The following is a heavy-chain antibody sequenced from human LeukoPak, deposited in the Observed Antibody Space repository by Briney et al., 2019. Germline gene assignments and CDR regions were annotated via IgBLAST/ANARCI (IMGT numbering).Heavy chain of an antibody. D-gene: IGHD3-22*01. Sequence: EPGGSLRLSCAASGFTFSSYEMNWVRQAPGKGLEWVSYISSSGSTIYYADSVKGRFTISRDNAKNSLYLQMNSLRAEDTAVYYCAKLVVVVHLVDPGAFDIWGQGTMVTVSS. V-gene: IGHV3-48*03. J-gene: IGHJ3*02. CDR2: ISSSGSTI. CDR1: GFTFSSYE. CDR3: AKLVVVVHLVDPGAFDI.